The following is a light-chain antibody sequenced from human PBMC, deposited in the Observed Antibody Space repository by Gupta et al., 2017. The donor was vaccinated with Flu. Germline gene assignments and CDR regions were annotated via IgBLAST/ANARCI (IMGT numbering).Light chain of an antibody. Sequence: IPCTGSSSNIGAGYNVQWYQQLPGTAPKLLIYGNTNRPSGVPDRFSGSKSGTSASPAITSASLAITGLQAEDEADYYCQSYDSSLSGYVFGTGTKVTVL. J-gene: IGLJ1*01. CDR3: QSYDSSLSGYV. CDR2: GNT. V-gene: IGLV1-40*01. CDR1: SSNIGAGYN.